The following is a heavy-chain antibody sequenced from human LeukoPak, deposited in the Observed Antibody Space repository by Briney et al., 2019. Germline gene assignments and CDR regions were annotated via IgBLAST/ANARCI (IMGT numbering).Heavy chain of an antibody. J-gene: IGHJ5*02. CDR3: ARVDPDSSSTLEVFGS. CDR2: IYYSGSN. Sequence: SETLSLTCTVSGGSLSSYYWSWIRQPPGKEVEWIGYIYYSGSNNYNPSLKSRVTISVDTSKNQFSLKLSSVTAADTAVYYCARVDPDSSSTLEVFGSWGEGAL. D-gene: IGHD6-6*01. V-gene: IGHV4-59*01. CDR1: GGSLSSYY.